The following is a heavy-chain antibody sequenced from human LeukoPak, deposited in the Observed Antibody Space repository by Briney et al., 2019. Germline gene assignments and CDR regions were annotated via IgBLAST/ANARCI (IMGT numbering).Heavy chain of an antibody. CDR2: ISSNGGST. D-gene: IGHD2-15*01. Sequence: GGSLRLSRAASGFTFGSYMMTWVRQAPGRGLEWVSTISSNGGSTYYADSVKGRFTISRDNSKNTLYLQMSSLRAEDTAVYYCARYCSGASCYSGVDYWGQGTLVPVSS. CDR1: GFTFGSYM. J-gene: IGHJ4*02. CDR3: ARYCSGASCYSGVDY. V-gene: IGHV3-23*01.